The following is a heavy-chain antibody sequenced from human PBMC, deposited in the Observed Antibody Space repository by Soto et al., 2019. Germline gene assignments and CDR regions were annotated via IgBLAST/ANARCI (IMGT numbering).Heavy chain of an antibody. CDR3: ARVGSGGNPHIDY. D-gene: IGHD2-15*01. J-gene: IGHJ4*02. V-gene: IGHV3-21*01. CDR2: ISSSSSYI. CDR1: GFTFSSYS. Sequence: EVQLVESGGGLVKPGGSLRLSCAASGFTFSSYSMNWVRQAPGKGLEWVSSISSSSSYIYYADSVKGRFTISRDNAKNSLYLQMNRLRAEDTAVYYCARVGSGGNPHIDYWGQGTLVTVSS.